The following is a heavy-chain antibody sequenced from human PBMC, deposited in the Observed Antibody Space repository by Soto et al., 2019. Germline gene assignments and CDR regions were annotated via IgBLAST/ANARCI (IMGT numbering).Heavy chain of an antibody. V-gene: IGHV5-51*01. Sequence: GESLRISCKGSGYSFTSYWIGWVRQVPGKGLEWMGIIYPGDSDTRYSPSFQGQVTISADKSISTAYLQWSSLKASDTATYYCARMGLRLSPYHYYEMDVWGQGTTVTVSS. CDR2: IYPGDSDT. CDR1: GYSFTSYW. D-gene: IGHD5-12*01. CDR3: ARMGLRLSPYHYYEMDV. J-gene: IGHJ6*02.